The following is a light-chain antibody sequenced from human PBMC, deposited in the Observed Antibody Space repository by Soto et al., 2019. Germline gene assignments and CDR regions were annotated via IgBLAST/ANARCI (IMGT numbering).Light chain of an antibody. CDR3: CSYAGSRIWV. V-gene: IGLV2-23*02. CDR2: EVS. Sequence: QSVLTQPASVSGSPGQSITISCTGTSSDVGNYNLVSWYQQHPGKAPKLMIYEVSKWPSGVSNRFSGSKSGNTASLTISGLQAEDEADYYCCSYAGSRIWVFGGGTKLTVL. CDR1: SSDVGNYNL. J-gene: IGLJ3*02.